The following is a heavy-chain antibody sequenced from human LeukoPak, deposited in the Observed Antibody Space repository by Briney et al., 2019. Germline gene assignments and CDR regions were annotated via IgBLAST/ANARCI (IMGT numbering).Heavy chain of an antibody. CDR1: RFTFSTYG. CDR3: AKSSYYDSSGYYREYYFDF. CDR2: ISGSGGST. Sequence: QSGGSLRLSCAASRFTFSTYGMSWVRQAPGKGLEWVSSISGSGGSTNYADSVKGRFTISRDNSKNTLYLQMNSLRDEDTAVYYCAKSSYYDSSGYYREYYFDFWGQGTLVTVSS. D-gene: IGHD3-22*01. V-gene: IGHV3-23*01. J-gene: IGHJ4*02.